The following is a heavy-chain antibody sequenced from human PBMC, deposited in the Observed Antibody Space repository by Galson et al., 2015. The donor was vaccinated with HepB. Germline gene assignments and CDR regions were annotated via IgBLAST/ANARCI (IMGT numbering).Heavy chain of an antibody. D-gene: IGHD6-19*01. V-gene: IGHV4-61*01. CDR3: ARDEEGYVTGWKPGYFDY. CDR2: IYYSGTT. J-gene: IGHJ4*02. Sequence: ETLSLTCTVFGGSVTNGRYYWSWIRQPPGKLLEWIGYIYYSGTTNYNPSLKSRVTMAVDTSKNQFSLKLSSVTAADTAVYYCARDEEGYVTGWKPGYFDYWGQGTLVTVSS. CDR1: GGSVTNGRYY.